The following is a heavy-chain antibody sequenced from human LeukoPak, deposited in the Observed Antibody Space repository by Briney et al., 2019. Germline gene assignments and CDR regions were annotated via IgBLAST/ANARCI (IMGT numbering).Heavy chain of an antibody. CDR3: ACLTTADAFDI. CDR2: IYDSGST. D-gene: IGHD3-22*01. CDR1: GCSISSYY. Sequence: SETLSLTCTVSGCSISSYYWSWIRQPPGKGLEWIGYIYDSGSTNYNPSLKSRVTISVDTSKNQFSLKLSSVSAPDTAVYYCACLTTADAFDIWGQGTMVTVSS. J-gene: IGHJ3*02. V-gene: IGHV4-59*01.